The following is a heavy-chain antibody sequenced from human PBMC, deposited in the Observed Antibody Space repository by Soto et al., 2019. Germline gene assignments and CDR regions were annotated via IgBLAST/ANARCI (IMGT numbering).Heavy chain of an antibody. D-gene: IGHD3-22*01. CDR3: ARFNYYDSSGYH. CDR2: IYYSGST. Sequence: PSETLSLTCTVSGGSISSSSYYWGWIRQPPGKGLEWIGSIYYSGSTYYNPSLKSRVTISVDTSKNQFSLKLSSVTAADTAVYYCARFNYYDSSGYHWGQGTLVTVS. V-gene: IGHV4-39*01. J-gene: IGHJ5*02. CDR1: GGSISSSSYY.